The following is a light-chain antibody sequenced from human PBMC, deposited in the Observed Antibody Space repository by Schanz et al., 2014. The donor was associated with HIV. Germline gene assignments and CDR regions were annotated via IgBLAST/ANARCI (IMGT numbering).Light chain of an antibody. CDR2: DNT. V-gene: IGLV1-44*01. J-gene: IGLJ3*02. Sequence: QSVLTQPPSASGTPGQRVTISCSGTTSNIGSNIVNWYQQLPGTAPKLLIFDNTNRPSGVPARFSGSKSGSSASLAISGLQAEDEADYFCQSFDSSLNGVVFGGGTKLTVL. CDR1: TSNIGSNI. CDR3: QSFDSSLNGVV.